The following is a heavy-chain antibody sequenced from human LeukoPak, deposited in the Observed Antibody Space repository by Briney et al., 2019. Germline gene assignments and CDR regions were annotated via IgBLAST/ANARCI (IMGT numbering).Heavy chain of an antibody. D-gene: IGHD1-26*01. CDR2: INHSGST. Sequence: PSETLSLTCAVYGGSFSGYYLSWIRQPPGKGLEWIGEINHSGSTNYNPSLKSRVTISVDTSKNQFSLKLSSVTAADTAVCYCARTATRELKEGGTYYFDYWGQGTPVTVSS. V-gene: IGHV4-34*01. J-gene: IGHJ4*02. CDR3: ARTATRELKEGGTYYFDY. CDR1: GGSFSGYY.